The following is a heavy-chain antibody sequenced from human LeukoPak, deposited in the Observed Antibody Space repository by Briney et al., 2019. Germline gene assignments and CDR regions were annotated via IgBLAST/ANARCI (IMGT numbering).Heavy chain of an antibody. CDR2: IFSNDEK. D-gene: IGHD2-2*01. V-gene: IGHV2-26*01. CDR3: ARIASAEYCSGISCYAYGMDV. J-gene: IGHJ6*02. Sequence: SGPTLVNPTETLTLTCTVSGFSLSNPKMGVSWIRQPPGKALEWLAHIFSNDEKSYSTSLRTRLTISKDTSKSQVVLSMTNIDPADTATYYCARIASAEYCSGISCYAYGMDVWGQGTTVTVSS. CDR1: GFSLSNPKMG.